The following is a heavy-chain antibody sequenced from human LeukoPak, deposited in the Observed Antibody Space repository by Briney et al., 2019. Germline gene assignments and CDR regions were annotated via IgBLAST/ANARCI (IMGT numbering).Heavy chain of an antibody. Sequence: ASVKLSCKASGYTFTSYDINWLRQATGQGLELMGWRNPNSGNTGYAQKFQGRVTITRNTTISTAYMELSSLKCEDTAVYDCGIGWGDYHEPVVCWGQGPLVTVSS. CDR1: GYTFTSYD. V-gene: IGHV1-8*03. J-gene: IGHJ4*02. D-gene: IGHD4-17*01. CDR2: RNPNSGNT. CDR3: GIGWGDYHEPVVC.